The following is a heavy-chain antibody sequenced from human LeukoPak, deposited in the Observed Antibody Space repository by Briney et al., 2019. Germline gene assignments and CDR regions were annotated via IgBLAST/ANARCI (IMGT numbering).Heavy chain of an antibody. CDR2: IIPIFGTA. CDR3: ARDLSGGVNL. CDR1: GGTFSSYA. V-gene: IGHV1-69*01. D-gene: IGHD3-16*01. J-gene: IGHJ5*02. Sequence: GSSVKVSCKASGGTFSSYAISRVRQAPGQGLEWMGGIIPIFGTANYAQKFQGRVTITADESTSTAYMELSSLRSEDTAVYYCARDLSGGVNLWGQGTLVTVSS.